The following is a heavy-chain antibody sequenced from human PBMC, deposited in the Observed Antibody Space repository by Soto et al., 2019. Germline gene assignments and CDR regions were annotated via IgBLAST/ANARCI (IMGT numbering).Heavy chain of an antibody. V-gene: IGHV1-18*01. CDR3: ARDWDSGSYYFDY. CDR2: VSSYTSKT. J-gene: IGHJ4*02. D-gene: IGHD1-26*01. Sequence: ASEKVSCKASGYTFISYGISWVRQAPGQGLEWMGWVSSYTSKTNYAQKVQGRVTMTTDTSTRTAYMELRSLRSDDTAVYYCARDWDSGSYYFDYWGQGTLVTVSS. CDR1: GYTFISYG.